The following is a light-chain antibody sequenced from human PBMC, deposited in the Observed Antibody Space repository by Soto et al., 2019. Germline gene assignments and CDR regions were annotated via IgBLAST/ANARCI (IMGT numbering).Light chain of an antibody. CDR1: QRVLYSSNNRNY. Sequence: DIVMTQSPDSLAVSLGERVTINCKSSQRVLYSSNNRNYLAWFQQKPGQPLKLLIYWASTRESGVPDRFSGSGSGTDFTLTISGRQAEDVAVYYCQQYYNTPLTFGGGTKVDIK. V-gene: IGKV4-1*01. CDR2: WAS. CDR3: QQYYNTPLT. J-gene: IGKJ4*01.